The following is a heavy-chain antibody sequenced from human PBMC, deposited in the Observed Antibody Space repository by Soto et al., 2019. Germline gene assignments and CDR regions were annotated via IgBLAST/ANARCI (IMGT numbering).Heavy chain of an antibody. CDR3: AREGYNYGHSIDY. CDR1: GYTFNRYY. V-gene: IGHV1-46*02. Sequence: GASVKVSCKASGYTFNRYYMHWVRQAPGQGLEWMGIINPSGDSTTYAQKFQGRVTMTRDMSTSTVYMELSSLRSEDTAVYYCAREGYNYGHSIDYWGQGALVT. CDR2: INPSGDST. J-gene: IGHJ4*02. D-gene: IGHD5-18*01.